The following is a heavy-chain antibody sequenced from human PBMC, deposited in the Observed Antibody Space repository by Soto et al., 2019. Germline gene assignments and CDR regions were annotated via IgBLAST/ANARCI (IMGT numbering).Heavy chain of an antibody. D-gene: IGHD3-10*01. J-gene: IGHJ4*02. CDR2: IKPDGIEK. Sequence: EVQLVESGGGLVQPGGSLRLSCAASGFTFSSYWMVWVCQAPGKGLEWVANIKPDGIEKYYVDSVKGRFTISRDNDRKSLYLQMNSLRAEDTAVYYCVRDAHRGGDFDYWGQGTLVTVSS. CDR3: VRDAHRGGDFDY. V-gene: IGHV3-7*04. CDR1: GFTFSSYW.